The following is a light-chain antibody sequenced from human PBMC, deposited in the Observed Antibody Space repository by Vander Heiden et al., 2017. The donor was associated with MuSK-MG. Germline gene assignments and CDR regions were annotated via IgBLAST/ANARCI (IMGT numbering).Light chain of an antibody. CDR2: KAS. CDR1: QSISSW. CDR3: QQDNSSFFT. J-gene: IGKJ3*01. V-gene: IGKV1-5*03. Sequence: DIQMTQSPSTLSASVGDRVTITCRASQSISSWLAWYQQKPGKAPKLLIYKASSLESGVPSRFSGSGSGTEFTLTISSLQPDDFATYYCQQDNSSFFTFGHGTKVDIK.